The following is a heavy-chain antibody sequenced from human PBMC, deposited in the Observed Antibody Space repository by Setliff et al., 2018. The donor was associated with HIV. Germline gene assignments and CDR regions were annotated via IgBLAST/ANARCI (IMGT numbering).Heavy chain of an antibody. D-gene: IGHD3-16*01. Sequence: GASVKVSCKASGGTFSSYAISWVRQAPGQGLEWMGGIIPILGIANYAQKFQGRVTITADKSTSTAYMELSSLRSEDTAVYYCARAGRRTGHSYTWFDPWGQGTLVTVSS. CDR3: ARAGRRTGHSYTWFDP. V-gene: IGHV1-69*10. CDR2: IIPILGIA. CDR1: GGTFSSYA. J-gene: IGHJ5*02.